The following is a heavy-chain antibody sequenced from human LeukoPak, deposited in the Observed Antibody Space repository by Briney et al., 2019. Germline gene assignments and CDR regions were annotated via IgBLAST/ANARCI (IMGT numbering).Heavy chain of an antibody. CDR2: INTTTGNP. CDR1: GYTFNNYA. D-gene: IGHD3-9*01. CDR3: ARGHDTTGYFAY. V-gene: IGHV7-4-1*02. Sequence: ASVKVSCKTSGYTFNNYAVNWVRQAPGQGLEWMGWINTTTGNPTYAQGLTGQFVFSLDTSVSTAYLQITSLKTEDIGVYYCARGHDTTGYFAYWGQGSLVTVSS. J-gene: IGHJ4*02.